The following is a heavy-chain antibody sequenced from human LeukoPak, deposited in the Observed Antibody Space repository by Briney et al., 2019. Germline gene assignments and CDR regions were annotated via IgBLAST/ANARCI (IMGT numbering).Heavy chain of an antibody. CDR2: ISGSGGST. Sequence: GGSLRLSCAASGFTFSSYAMSWVPQAPGEGRGCVSAISGSGGSTYYADSVKSRFTISRDNSKNTLYLQMNSLRAEDTAVYYCDRIASACPDAFDIWGQGTMVTVSP. CDR3: DRIASACPDAFDI. J-gene: IGHJ3*02. CDR1: GFTFSSYA. V-gene: IGHV3-23*01. D-gene: IGHD6-13*01.